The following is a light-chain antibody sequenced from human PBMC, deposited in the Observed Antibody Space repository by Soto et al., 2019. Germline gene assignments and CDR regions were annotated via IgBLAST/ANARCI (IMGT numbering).Light chain of an antibody. J-gene: IGKJ1*01. CDR3: QQRNSWPRT. V-gene: IGKV3-11*01. CDR1: QTISSY. Sequence: IVLTQSPVTLSLSPGERATLSCRASQTISSYLAWYQHKPGQAPRLLIYDTSNRATGIPARFSGSGSGTDFTLTISSLDPEDFAVYYCQQRNSWPRTFGQGTKVDIK. CDR2: DTS.